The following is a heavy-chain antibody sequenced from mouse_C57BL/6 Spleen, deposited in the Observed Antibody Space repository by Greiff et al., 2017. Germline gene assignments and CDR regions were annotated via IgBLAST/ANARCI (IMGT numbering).Heavy chain of an antibody. J-gene: IGHJ1*03. Sequence: QVQLQQPGAELVKPGASVKLSCKASGYTFTSYWMHWVKQRPGQGLEWIGMIHPNSGSTNYNEKFKSKATLTVDKSSSTAYMQLSSLTSEDSAVYYCARSHYCSRYFDVWGTGTTVTVSS. CDR2: IHPNSGST. CDR3: ARSHYCSRYFDV. D-gene: IGHD1-1*01. CDR1: GYTFTSYW. V-gene: IGHV1-64*01.